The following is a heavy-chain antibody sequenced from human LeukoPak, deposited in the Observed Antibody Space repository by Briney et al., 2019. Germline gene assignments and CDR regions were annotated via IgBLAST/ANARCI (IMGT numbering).Heavy chain of an antibody. CDR1: GSSFTSYW. CDR3: ARHRRGYCSGGSCYFSTFDY. V-gene: IGHV5-51*01. CDR2: IYPGDSDT. D-gene: IGHD2-15*01. J-gene: IGHJ4*02. Sequence: GASLKISCKGSGSSFTSYWIGWVRQMPGKGLEWMGIIYPGDSDTRYSPSFQGQVTISADKSISTAYLQWSSLKASDTAMYYCARHRRGYCSGGSCYFSTFDYWGQGTLVTVSS.